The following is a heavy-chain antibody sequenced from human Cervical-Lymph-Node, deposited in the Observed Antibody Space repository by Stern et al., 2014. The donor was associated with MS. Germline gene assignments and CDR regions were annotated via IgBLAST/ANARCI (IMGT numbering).Heavy chain of an antibody. CDR2: IYQSGST. Sequence: QVQLQESGPGLVKPSGTLSLTCAVSGGSISRGYWWNWVRQPPGKGLEWIGEIYQSGSTNYNPSLKSRLTISVDKSKNQFSLNLTSPTAADTAVYYCARSLSGTLDHWGQGTLVAVSS. CDR1: GGSISRGYW. V-gene: IGHV4-4*02. J-gene: IGHJ4*02. CDR3: ARSLSGTLDH. D-gene: IGHD6-13*01.